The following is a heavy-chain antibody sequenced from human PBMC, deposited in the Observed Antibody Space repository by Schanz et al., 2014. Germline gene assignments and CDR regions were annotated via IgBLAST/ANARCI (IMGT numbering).Heavy chain of an antibody. D-gene: IGHD3-16*01. V-gene: IGHV3-30*03. CDR2: ISNHGLNT. Sequence: QVQLVESGGGVVQPGRSLRLSCAASGFTFSGCGMHWVRQAPGKGLEWVAAISNHGLNTYFGDSVKGRFTISRDNSRNTVFLQMNSLKPEDMAIYYCARVETFNYDDITLYRHVFGPWGQGTLVTVYS. CDR3: ARVETFNYDDITLYRHVFGP. CDR1: GFTFSGCG. J-gene: IGHJ5*02.